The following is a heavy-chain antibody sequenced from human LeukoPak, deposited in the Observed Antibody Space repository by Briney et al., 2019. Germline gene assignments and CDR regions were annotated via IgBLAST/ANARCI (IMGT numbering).Heavy chain of an antibody. Sequence: ASVKVSWKASGGTFSSYAISYVRQAPGQGLEWMGGIIPIFGTANYAQKFQSRVTSTTDESTSTAYMELSSLRSEDTAVYYCARGGSRTGPRVPAHDYYDFYYMDVWGKGPRSPSP. CDR2: IIPIFGTA. V-gene: IGHV1-69*05. CDR1: GGTFSSYA. D-gene: IGHD3-16*01. CDR3: ARGGSRTGPRVPAHDYYDFYYMDV. J-gene: IGHJ6*03.